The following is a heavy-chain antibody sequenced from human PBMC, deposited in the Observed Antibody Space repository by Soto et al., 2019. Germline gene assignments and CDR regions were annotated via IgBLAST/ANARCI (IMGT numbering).Heavy chain of an antibody. CDR2: IWYDGSNK. J-gene: IGHJ6*02. CDR3: AREGGDYYGMDV. CDR1: GFTFSSYG. V-gene: IGHV3-33*01. D-gene: IGHD1-26*01. Sequence: GGSLRLSCAASGFTFSSYGMHWVRQAPGKGLEWVAVIWYDGSNKYYADSVKGRFTISRDNSKNTLYLQMNSLRAEDTAVYYCAREGGDYYGMDVWGQGTTVTVSS.